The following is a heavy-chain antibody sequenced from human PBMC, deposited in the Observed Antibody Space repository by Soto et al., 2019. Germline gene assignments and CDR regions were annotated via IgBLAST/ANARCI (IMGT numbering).Heavy chain of an antibody. V-gene: IGHV1-8*01. CDR2: MNPNSGNT. CDR1: GYTFTSYD. CDR3: ARVSRGTGDAFDI. J-gene: IGHJ3*02. Sequence: ASVKVYCKASGYTFTSYDINWVRQATGKGLEWMGWMNPNSGNTGYAQKFQGRVTMTRNTSISTAYMELSSLRSEDTAVYYCARVSRGTGDAFDIWGQGTMVTVSS. D-gene: IGHD7-27*01.